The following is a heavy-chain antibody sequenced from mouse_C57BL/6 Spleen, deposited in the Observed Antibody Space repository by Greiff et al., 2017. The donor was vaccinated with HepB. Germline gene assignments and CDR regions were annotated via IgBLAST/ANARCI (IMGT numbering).Heavy chain of an antibody. Sequence: QVHVKQSGPELVKPGASVKISCKASGYAFSSSWMNWVKQRPGKGLEWIGRIYPGDGDTNYNGKFKGKATLTADKSSSTAYMQLSSLTSEDSAVYFCARGLRSKEYYFDYWGQGTTLTVSS. CDR1: GYAFSSSW. CDR2: IYPGDGDT. CDR3: ARGLRSKEYYFDY. J-gene: IGHJ2*01. V-gene: IGHV1-82*01. D-gene: IGHD1-1*01.